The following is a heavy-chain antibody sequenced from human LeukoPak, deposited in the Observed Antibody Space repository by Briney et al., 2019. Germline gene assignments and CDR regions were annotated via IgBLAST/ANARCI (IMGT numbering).Heavy chain of an antibody. V-gene: IGHV4-34*01. CDR2: INHSGST. Sequence: TTSETLSLTCAGYGGSFSGYYWSWIRQPPGKGLEWIGEINHSGSTNYNPSLKSRVTISVDTSKNQFSLKLSSVTAADTAVYYCASLGSGWYDYWGQGTLVTVSS. J-gene: IGHJ4*02. D-gene: IGHD6-19*01. CDR1: GGSFSGYY. CDR3: ASLGSGWYDY.